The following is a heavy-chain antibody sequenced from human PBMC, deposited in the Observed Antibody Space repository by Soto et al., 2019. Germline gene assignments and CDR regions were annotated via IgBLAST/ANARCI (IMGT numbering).Heavy chain of an antibody. CDR2: ISSTTNYI. CDR3: GGESEDLPSNFDY. Sequence: PGGSLRLSCAASGFTFTGYSMNWVRQAPGRGLEWVSSISSTTNYIYYADSMKGRFTISRDNAKNSLYLEMTSLRDEDTAVYYCGGESEDLPSNFDYWGQGTLVTVSS. CDR1: GFTFTGYS. J-gene: IGHJ4*02. V-gene: IGHV3-21*06.